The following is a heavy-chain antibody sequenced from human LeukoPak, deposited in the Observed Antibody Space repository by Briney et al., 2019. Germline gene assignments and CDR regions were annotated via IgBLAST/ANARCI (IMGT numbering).Heavy chain of an antibody. D-gene: IGHD3-22*01. CDR3: ARTGGDYYDSSGYSFDY. CDR1: GYTFTSYG. J-gene: IGHJ4*02. CDR2: ISPYNCNT. V-gene: IGHV1-18*01. Sequence: ASVKVSCKASGYTFTSYGISWVRQAPAQGLEWMGWISPYNCNTNYAQKLQGRVTITTDTSTSTAYMELRSLRSDDPAVYYRARTGGDYYDSSGYSFDYWGQGTLVTVSS.